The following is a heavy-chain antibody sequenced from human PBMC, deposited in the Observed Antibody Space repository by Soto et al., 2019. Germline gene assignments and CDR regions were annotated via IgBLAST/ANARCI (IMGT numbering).Heavy chain of an antibody. D-gene: IGHD6-13*01. CDR1: GGTFSSYA. CDR2: IIPIFGTA. V-gene: IGHV1-69*06. J-gene: IGHJ6*02. Sequence: SVKVSCKASGGTFSSYAISWVRQAPGQGXEWMGGIIPIFGTANYAQKFQGRVTITADKSTSAAYMELSSLRSEDTAVYYCAGEAEEGIAAAGTAYYGMDVWGQGTTVTVSS. CDR3: AGEAEEGIAAAGTAYYGMDV.